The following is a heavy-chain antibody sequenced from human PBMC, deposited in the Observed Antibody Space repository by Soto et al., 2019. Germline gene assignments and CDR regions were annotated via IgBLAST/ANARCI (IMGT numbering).Heavy chain of an antibody. CDR3: AIAVGVYSSSWYGLYNWFDP. CDR2: INHSGST. J-gene: IGHJ5*02. V-gene: IGHV4-34*01. D-gene: IGHD6-13*01. Sequence: SETLCLTCAVYEGSFSGYWWSWIRQPPGKGLEWIGEINHSGSTNYNPSLKSRVTISVDTSKNQFSLKLSSVTAADTAVYYCAIAVGVYSSSWYGLYNWFDPCAQGPLVTVSS. CDR1: EGSFSGYW.